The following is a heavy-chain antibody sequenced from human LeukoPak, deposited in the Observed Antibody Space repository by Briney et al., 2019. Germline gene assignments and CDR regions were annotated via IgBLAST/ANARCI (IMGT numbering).Heavy chain of an antibody. CDR1: GYRFTSLW. D-gene: IGHD1-7*01. J-gene: IGHJ3*02. CDR3: AGENGWNSENAFDI. Sequence: GESLKISCKGSGYRFTSLWISWVRQMPGKGLEWMGRIDPSDSYTSYSPSFQGHVTISADKSISTAYLQWSSLKASDTAMFYCAGENGWNSENAFDIWGQGTMVTVSS. CDR2: IDPSDSYT. V-gene: IGHV5-10-1*01.